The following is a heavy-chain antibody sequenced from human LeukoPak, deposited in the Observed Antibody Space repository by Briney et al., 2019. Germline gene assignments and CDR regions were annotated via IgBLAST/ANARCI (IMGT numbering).Heavy chain of an antibody. CDR1: GFTFTSSA. V-gene: IGHV1-58*02. Sequence: SVKVSCKASGFTFTSSAMQWVRQARGQRLEWIGWIVVGSGNTNYAQKFQERVTITRDMSTSTAYMELSSLRSEDTAVYYCAARTYYYDSSGYSFDYWGQGTLVTVSS. J-gene: IGHJ4*02. CDR2: IVVGSGNT. CDR3: AARTYYYDSSGYSFDY. D-gene: IGHD3-22*01.